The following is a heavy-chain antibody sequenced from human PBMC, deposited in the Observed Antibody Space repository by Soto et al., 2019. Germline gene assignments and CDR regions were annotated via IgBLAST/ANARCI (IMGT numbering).Heavy chain of an antibody. V-gene: IGHV1-69*06. CDR1: GDTFSIYP. Sequence: QVQLVQSGAEVKKPGSSVKVSCKVSGDTFSIYPISWVRQAPGQGLEWMGGINPIFGAADYAQKFQGRVTITAGKSTSTAYMELSSLRSDDTAVYYCAREDYEKAFDIWGQGTMVTVSS. D-gene: IGHD3-22*01. CDR3: AREDYEKAFDI. J-gene: IGHJ3*02. CDR2: INPIFGAA.